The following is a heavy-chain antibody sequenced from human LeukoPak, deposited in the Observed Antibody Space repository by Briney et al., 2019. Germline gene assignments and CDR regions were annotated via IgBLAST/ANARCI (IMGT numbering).Heavy chain of an antibody. J-gene: IGHJ4*02. V-gene: IGHV3-48*01. CDR2: ISHASSAI. Sequence: GGSLRLSCAASGXTFSTYGMNWVRQAPGKGLEWVSYISHASSAIYYAAFVMGRVTVSRDNAKNSLYLQMNSLRAEDTAVYYCARASRTGYDYWGQGTLVTVSS. CDR3: ARASRTGYDY. D-gene: IGHD2-8*02. CDR1: GXTFSTYG.